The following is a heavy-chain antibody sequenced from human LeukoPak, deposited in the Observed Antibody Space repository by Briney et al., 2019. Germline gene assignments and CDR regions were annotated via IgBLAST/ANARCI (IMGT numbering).Heavy chain of an antibody. Sequence: GGSLRLSCAASGFTFSSYAMYWVRQAPGKGLEWVAVISYDGSNKYYADSVKGRFTISRDNSKNTLYLQMNSLRAEDTAVYYCARLPAWIQPYYFDYWGQGTLVTVSS. CDR3: ARLPAWIQPYYFDY. D-gene: IGHD5-18*01. CDR2: ISYDGSNK. V-gene: IGHV3-30-3*01. J-gene: IGHJ4*02. CDR1: GFTFSSYA.